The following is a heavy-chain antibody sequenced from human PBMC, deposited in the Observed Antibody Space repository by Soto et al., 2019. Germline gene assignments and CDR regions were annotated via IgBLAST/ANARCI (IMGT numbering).Heavy chain of an antibody. CDR3: ARDRAFPRDTFDY. CDR1: GFIFSNFA. Sequence: GGSLRLSCSASGFIFSNFAMSWVRQAPGKGLEWVSAISGSGGATWYADSVRGRLTISRDNSKNTLYLQVSSLRAEDTAVYYCARDRAFPRDTFDYWGRGTLVTVSS. J-gene: IGHJ4*02. CDR2: ISGSGGAT. V-gene: IGHV3-23*01.